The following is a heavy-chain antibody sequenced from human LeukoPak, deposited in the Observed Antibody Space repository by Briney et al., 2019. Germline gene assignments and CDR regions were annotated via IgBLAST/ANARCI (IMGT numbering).Heavy chain of an antibody. V-gene: IGHV3-21*01. J-gene: IGHJ3*02. CDR3: AREVTMVRGVILPAQDAFDI. CDR2: ISSSSSYI. D-gene: IGHD3-10*01. Sequence: GGSLRLSCAASGFTFSSYSMNWVRQAPGKGLEWVSSISSSSSYIYYADSVKDRFTISRDNAKNSLYLQMNSLRAEDTAVYYCAREVTMVRGVILPAQDAFDIWGQGTMVTVSS. CDR1: GFTFSSYS.